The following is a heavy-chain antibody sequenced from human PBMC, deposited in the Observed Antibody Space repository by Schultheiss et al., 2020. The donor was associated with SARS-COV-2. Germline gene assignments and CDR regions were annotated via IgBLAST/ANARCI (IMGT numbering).Heavy chain of an antibody. CDR2: IYYSGST. D-gene: IGHD2-21*01. V-gene: IGHV4-31*03. CDR3: ARLLAYCGGDCDSDVYYYGMDV. J-gene: IGHJ6*02. Sequence: SETLSLTCTVSGGSISSGGYYWSWIRQHPGKGLEWIGYIYYSGSTYYNPSLKSRVTISVDTSKNQFSLKLSSVTAADTAVYYCARLLAYCGGDCDSDVYYYGMDVWGQGTTVTVSS. CDR1: GGSISSGGYY.